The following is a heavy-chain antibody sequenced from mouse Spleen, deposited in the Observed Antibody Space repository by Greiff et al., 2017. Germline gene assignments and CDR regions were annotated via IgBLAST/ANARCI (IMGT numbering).Heavy chain of an antibody. CDR1: GYTFTSYV. CDR3: ASPIYDGYYQYYFDY. D-gene: IGHD2-3*01. V-gene: IGHV1-14*01. Sequence: EVQLQQSGPELVKPGASVKMSCKASGYTFTSYVMHWVKQKPGQGLEWIGYINPYNDGTKYNEKFKGKATLTSDKSSSTAYMELSSLTSEDSAVYYCASPIYDGYYQYYFDYWGQGTTLTVSS. CDR2: INPYNDGT. J-gene: IGHJ2*01.